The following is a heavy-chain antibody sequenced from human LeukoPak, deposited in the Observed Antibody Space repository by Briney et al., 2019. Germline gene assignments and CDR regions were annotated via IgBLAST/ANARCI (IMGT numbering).Heavy chain of an antibody. J-gene: IGHJ6*03. D-gene: IGHD1-20*01. CDR3: TRERGWNNWNYYYYYMDV. CDR2: IRSKAYGGTT. V-gene: IGHV3-49*04. CDR1: GFTFGDYA. Sequence: PGGSLRLSCTASGFTFGDYAMSWVRQAPGKGLEWVGFIRSKAYGGTTEYAASVKGRFTISRDDSKSIAYLQMNSLKTEDTAVYYCTRERGWNNWNYYYYYMDVWGKGTTVTVSS.